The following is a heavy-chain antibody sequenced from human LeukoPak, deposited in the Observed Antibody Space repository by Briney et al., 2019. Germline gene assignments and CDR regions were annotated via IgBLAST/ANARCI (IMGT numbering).Heavy chain of an antibody. CDR2: INPSNSSR. J-gene: IGHJ4*02. D-gene: IGHD2-21*01. Sequence: ASVKLSCTASGYTFTNYYMHWVRQAPGQGLEWMGMINPSNSSRTYAQKFQGRVTVTSDTSTSTVYMEVSSLRSEDTAIYYCARSGMWFSTNDWGQGTLVTVSS. CDR1: GYTFTNYY. V-gene: IGHV1-46*01. CDR3: ARSGMWFSTND.